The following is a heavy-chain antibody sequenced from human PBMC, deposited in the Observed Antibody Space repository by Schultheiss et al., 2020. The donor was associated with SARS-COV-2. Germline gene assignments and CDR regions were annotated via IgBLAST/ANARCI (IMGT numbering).Heavy chain of an antibody. CDR3: ARQSMVRLGNWFDP. CDR1: GGSFSGYY. Sequence: SQTLSLTCAVYGGSFSGYYWSWIRQHPGKGLEWIGYIYYSGSTYYNPSLKSLVTISVDTSKNQFSLKLSSVTAADTAVYYCARQSMVRLGNWFDPWGQGTLVTVSS. J-gene: IGHJ5*02. CDR2: IYYSGST. V-gene: IGHV4-31*01. D-gene: IGHD3-10*01.